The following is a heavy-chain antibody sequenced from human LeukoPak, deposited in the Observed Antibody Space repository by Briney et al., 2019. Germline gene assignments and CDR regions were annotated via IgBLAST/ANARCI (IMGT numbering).Heavy chain of an antibody. CDR3: ARWYHLSDAFDI. J-gene: IGHJ3*02. D-gene: IGHD1-1*01. Sequence: GGSLRLSCAASGFTFSSYAMSWVRQAPGKGLEWVSAISGSGGSTYYADSVKGRFTISRDNSKNTLYLQMNSLRVEDTAVYYCARWYHLSDAFDIWGQGTMVTVSS. CDR2: ISGSGGST. CDR1: GFTFSSYA. V-gene: IGHV3-23*01.